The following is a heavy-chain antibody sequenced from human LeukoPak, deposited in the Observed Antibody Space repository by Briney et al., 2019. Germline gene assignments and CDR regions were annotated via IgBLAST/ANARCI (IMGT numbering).Heavy chain of an antibody. J-gene: IGHJ4*02. CDR3: ARERQVVTASYFDY. CDR1: GFTFSSYS. Sequence: GGSLRLSCAASGFTFSSYSMNWVRQAPGKGLEWDSSISSSSSYIYYADSVKGRFTISRDNAKNSLYLQMNSLRAEDTAVYYCARERQVVTASYFDYWGQGTLVTVSS. V-gene: IGHV3-21*01. D-gene: IGHD2-21*02. CDR2: ISSSSSYI.